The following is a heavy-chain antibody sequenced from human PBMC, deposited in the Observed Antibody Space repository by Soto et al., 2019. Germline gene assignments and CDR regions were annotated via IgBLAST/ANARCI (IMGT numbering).Heavy chain of an antibody. CDR3: AGLYPYESSGYHLNY. V-gene: IGHV4-39*01. D-gene: IGHD3-22*01. CDR2: INHSGST. CDR1: GGSISSGGYY. Sequence: SETLSLTCTVSGGSISSGGYYWSWIRQHPGRGLEWIGEINHSGSTNYNPSLKSRVTISVDTSKNQFSLKLRSVTAADTAVFYCAGLYPYESSGYHLNYWGQGALVTVSS. J-gene: IGHJ4*02.